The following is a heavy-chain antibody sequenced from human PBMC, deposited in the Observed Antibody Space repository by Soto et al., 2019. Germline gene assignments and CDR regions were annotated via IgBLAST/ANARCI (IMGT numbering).Heavy chain of an antibody. Sequence: EVQLLESGGGLVQPGGSLRLSCAASGFTFSSYAMSWVRQAPGKGLEWVSAISGSGGSTYYADSVKGRFTISRDNSKNTRYLQMNSLRAEDTAVYYCAKVPSTYDYDSSGYYEHYFDYWGQGTLVTVSS. CDR2: ISGSGGST. D-gene: IGHD3-22*01. CDR3: AKVPSTYDYDSSGYYEHYFDY. V-gene: IGHV3-23*01. J-gene: IGHJ4*02. CDR1: GFTFSSYA.